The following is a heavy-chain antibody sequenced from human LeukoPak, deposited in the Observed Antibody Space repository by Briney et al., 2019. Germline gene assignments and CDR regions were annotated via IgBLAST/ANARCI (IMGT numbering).Heavy chain of an antibody. J-gene: IGHJ5*02. CDR2: INPNSGGT. D-gene: IGHD2-2*01. Sequence: ASVKVSCKASGYTFTSYGTSWVRQAPGQGLEWMGWINPNSGGTNYAQEFQGRVTMTRDTSISTAYMELSRLRSDDTAVYYCARGGGSRTSWFDPWGQGTLVTVSS. CDR3: ARGGGSRTSWFDP. CDR1: GYTFTSYG. V-gene: IGHV1-2*02.